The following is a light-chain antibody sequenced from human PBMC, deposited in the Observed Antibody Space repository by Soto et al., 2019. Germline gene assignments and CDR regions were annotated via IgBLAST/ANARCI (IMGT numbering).Light chain of an antibody. CDR1: QTVTSNY. V-gene: IGKV3-20*01. Sequence: EIVLTQSPGTLSSSPGDRATLSCRASQTVTSNYLAWYQQKPGQAPRLLFFGASIRATGLPDRFSGGGSGTDFTLTISRLEPEDFAVYYCQQYGSSPGTFGQGTKVEVK. CDR2: GAS. CDR3: QQYGSSPGT. J-gene: IGKJ1*01.